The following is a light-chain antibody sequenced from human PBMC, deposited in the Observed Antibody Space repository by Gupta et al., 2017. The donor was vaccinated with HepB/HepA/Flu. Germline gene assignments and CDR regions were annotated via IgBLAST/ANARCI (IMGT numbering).Light chain of an antibody. CDR1: QSVNSY. J-gene: IGKJ5*01. CDR3: QQRSNWPRSIT. V-gene: IGKV3-11*01. CDR2: DAS. Sequence: EIVLTQSAATLSLSPGERATLSCRASQSVNSYLAWYQQQPDQAPRRHIYDASNRVTGIPARFSGSGSGPDFALTISSLEPEDVDVYFCQQRSNWPRSITFGQGTPLEIK.